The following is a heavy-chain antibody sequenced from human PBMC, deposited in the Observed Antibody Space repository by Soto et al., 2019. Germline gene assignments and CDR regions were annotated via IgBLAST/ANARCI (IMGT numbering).Heavy chain of an antibody. D-gene: IGHD3-10*01. V-gene: IGHV1-69*13. CDR1: GGTFSSYA. J-gene: IGHJ4*02. CDR2: IIPIFGTA. CDR3: ARIRDHYNDY. Sequence: EASVKVSCKASGGTFSSYAISWVRQAPGQGLEWMGGIIPIFGTANYAQKFQGRVTITADESTSTAYMELSSLRSEDTAVYYCARIRDHYNDYWGQGTLVTVSS.